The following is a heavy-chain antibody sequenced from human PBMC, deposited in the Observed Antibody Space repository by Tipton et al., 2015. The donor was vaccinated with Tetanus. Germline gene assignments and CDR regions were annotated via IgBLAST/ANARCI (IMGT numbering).Heavy chain of an antibody. CDR2: SWYDGTDT. CDR1: GFIFSSYG. D-gene: IGHD2-15*01. Sequence: SLRLSCAASGFIFSSYGIHWVRQAPGKGLEWVAVSWYDGTDTYYADAVKGRFTISRDNSKNPLYLQMNSLRAEDTAVYYCAREADCSGGSCPSGDFDNWGQGTQVTVSS. CDR3: AREADCSGGSCPSGDFDN. V-gene: IGHV3-33*01. J-gene: IGHJ4*02.